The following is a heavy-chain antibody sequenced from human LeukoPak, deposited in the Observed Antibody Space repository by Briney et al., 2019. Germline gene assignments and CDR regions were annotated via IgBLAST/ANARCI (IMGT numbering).Heavy chain of an antibody. Sequence: PGRSLRLSCAASGFNYDDHAMHWVRQAPGKGLEWVSGINWNSGNMGYADSVKGRFTISRENAKNSLYLQMNSLRPGDTALYYCVRDKSSWYWGYFDYWGQGTLVTVSS. CDR2: INWNSGNM. J-gene: IGHJ4*02. D-gene: IGHD6-13*01. CDR3: VRDKSSWYWGYFDY. V-gene: IGHV3-9*01. CDR1: GFNYDDHA.